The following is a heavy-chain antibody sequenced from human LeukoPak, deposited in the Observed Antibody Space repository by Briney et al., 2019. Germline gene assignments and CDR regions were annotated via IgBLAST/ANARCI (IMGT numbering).Heavy chain of an antibody. CDR3: ARSPSTGTVDY. CDR2: IKTDGSIT. D-gene: IGHD1-1*01. CDR1: GFSFSVYW. Sequence: GGSLRLSCAASGFSFSVYWMHWVRQAPGKGPVWVSRIKTDGSITDYADFVKGRFTISRDNAENSLYLQMNSLRVEDTAVYYCARSPSTGTVDYWGQGTLVTVSS. V-gene: IGHV3-74*01. J-gene: IGHJ4*02.